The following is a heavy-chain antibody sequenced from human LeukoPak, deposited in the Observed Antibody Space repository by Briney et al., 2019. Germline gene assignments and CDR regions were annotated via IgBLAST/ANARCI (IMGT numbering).Heavy chain of an antibody. CDR3: AREGGYSYGYGNWFDP. Sequence: PSETLSLTCTVAGGSISSYYRSWIRQPPGKGLEWIGYIYYSGSTNYNPSLKSRVTISVDTSKNQFSLKLSSVTAADTAVYYCAREGGYSYGYGNWFDPRGQGTLVTVSS. V-gene: IGHV4-59*01. CDR2: IYYSGST. CDR1: GGSISSYY. D-gene: IGHD5-18*01. J-gene: IGHJ5*02.